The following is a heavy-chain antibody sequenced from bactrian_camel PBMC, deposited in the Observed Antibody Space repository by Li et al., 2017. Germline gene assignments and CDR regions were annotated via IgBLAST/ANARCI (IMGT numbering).Heavy chain of an antibody. V-gene: IGHV3-3*01. D-gene: IGHD4*01. Sequence: QVQLVESGGGSAQPGGSLRLSCAASGTNNRAYCLGWFRQFPGKGREFVAAISARGDFTDYGDSVKGRFTISRDNAKNTVYLQLSSLKPEDTAVYYCVRSNSAYSDRDGFGYWGQGTQVTVS. CDR2: ISARGDFT. CDR1: GTNNRAYC. CDR3: VRSNSAYSDRDGFGY. J-gene: IGHJ6*01.